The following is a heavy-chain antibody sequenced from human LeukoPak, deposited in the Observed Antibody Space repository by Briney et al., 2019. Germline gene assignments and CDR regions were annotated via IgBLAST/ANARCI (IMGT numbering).Heavy chain of an antibody. CDR3: ARATVTTPDY. V-gene: IGHV3-30-3*01. CDR2: ISYDGSNK. CDR1: GFTFSSYA. Sequence: GGSLRLSCAASGFTFSSYAMHWVRQAPGKGLEWVAVISYDGSNKYCADSVKGRFTISRDNSKNTLYLQMNSLRAEDTAVYYCARATVTTPDYWGQGTLVTVSS. D-gene: IGHD4-17*01. J-gene: IGHJ4*02.